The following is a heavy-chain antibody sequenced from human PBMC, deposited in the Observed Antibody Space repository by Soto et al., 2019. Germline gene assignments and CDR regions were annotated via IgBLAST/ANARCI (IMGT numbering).Heavy chain of an antibody. V-gene: IGHV3-23*01. D-gene: IGHD3-10*01. Sequence: PGGSLRLSCAASGFTFSIYAMSWVRQAPGEGLEWVSAISGSGGSTYYADSVKGRFTISRDNSKNTLYLQMNSLRAEDTAVYYCAKEILSWYGEDYYGMDVWSQGTTGTVSS. J-gene: IGHJ6*02. CDR2: ISGSGGST. CDR3: AKEILSWYGEDYYGMDV. CDR1: GFTFSIYA.